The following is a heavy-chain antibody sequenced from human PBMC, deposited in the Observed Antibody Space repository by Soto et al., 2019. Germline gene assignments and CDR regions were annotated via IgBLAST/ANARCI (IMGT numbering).Heavy chain of an antibody. CDR2: ISTTGDFI. CDR1: GFTFSSNS. D-gene: IGHD2-15*01. Sequence: PGGSLRLSCVDSGFTFSSNSMHWIRQAPGKGLEWVSSISTTGDFISYADSVRGRFSISRDNSKNTLYLQMNSLRAEDTAVYYCAKDHRYCSSTSCRYCSGGSCYRGFDYWGQGTLVTVSS. CDR3: AKDHRYCSSTSCRYCSGGSCYRGFDY. J-gene: IGHJ4*02. V-gene: IGHV3-21*04.